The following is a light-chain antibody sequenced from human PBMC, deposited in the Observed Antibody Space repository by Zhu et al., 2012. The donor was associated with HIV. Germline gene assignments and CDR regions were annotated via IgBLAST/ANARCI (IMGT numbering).Light chain of an antibody. CDR1: LGISNF. V-gene: IGKV1-27*01. CDR2: GSS. J-gene: IGKJ2*01. CDR3: QQYYSPSYN. Sequence: DIQMTQSPSSLSASVGDRVTITCRASLGISNFLAWYQQKPGKVPKLLIYGSSTLQSGVPSRFSGSGSGTEFTLTISSLQPDDFATYSCQQYYSPSYNFGQGTKLQIK.